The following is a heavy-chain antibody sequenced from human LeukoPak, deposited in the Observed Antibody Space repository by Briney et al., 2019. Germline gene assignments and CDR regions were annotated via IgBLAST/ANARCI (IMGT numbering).Heavy chain of an antibody. CDR1: GFTFSSYA. J-gene: IGHJ5*02. V-gene: IGHV3-23*01. D-gene: IGHD6-13*01. CDR3: AKDPYSSSWYYHWFDP. CDR2: ISGSGGST. Sequence: GGSLRLSCAASGFTFSSYAMSWVRQAPGKGLEWVSAISGSGGSTYYADSVKGRFTISRDNSKNTLYLQMNSLRAEDTAVYYCAKDPYSSSWYYHWFDPWGQGTLVTVSS.